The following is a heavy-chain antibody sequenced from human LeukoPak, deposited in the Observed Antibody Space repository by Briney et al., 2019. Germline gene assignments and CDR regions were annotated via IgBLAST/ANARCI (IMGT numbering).Heavy chain of an antibody. D-gene: IGHD3-22*01. Sequence: GESLKISCKGSGYSFPNYWIAWVRQMPGKGLEWMGIIYPGDSDTKYSPSFEGQVTLSADKSINTAYLQWSSLTASDTAMYYCARFTDYYDSSGYYRNYNWFDPWGQGTLVTVSS. CDR2: IYPGDSDT. J-gene: IGHJ5*02. CDR3: ARFTDYYDSSGYYRNYNWFDP. V-gene: IGHV5-51*01. CDR1: GYSFPNYW.